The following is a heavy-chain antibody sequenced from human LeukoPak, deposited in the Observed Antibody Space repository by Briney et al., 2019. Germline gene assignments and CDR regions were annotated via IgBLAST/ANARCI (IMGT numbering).Heavy chain of an antibody. J-gene: IGHJ5*02. V-gene: IGHV1-69*01. CDR1: GGTFSSYA. CDR2: IIPIFGTA. D-gene: IGHD4-23*01. CDR3: AREDDHGGNSGYGWFDP. Sequence: SVKVSCKASGGTFSSYAISWVRQAPGQGLEWMGGIIPIFGTANYAQKFQGRVTITADESTSTAYMELSSLRSEDTAVYYCAREDDHGGNSGYGWFDPWGQGTLVTVSS.